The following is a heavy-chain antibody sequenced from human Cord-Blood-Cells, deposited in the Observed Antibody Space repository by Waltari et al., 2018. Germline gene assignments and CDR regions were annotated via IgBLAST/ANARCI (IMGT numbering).Heavy chain of an antibody. V-gene: IGHV4-39*01. Sequence: QLQLQEAGPGLVKPSESLSLTCNVSGGPISSSSSYWGWIRQPQGKGMGVIGSIDYRGSTCYNPSLRRRVTISGDTSKNQFSRKLSSGTAADTAVYYCARPQGICSGGSCYSDAFDIWGQGTMVTVSS. CDR1: GGPISSSSSY. CDR2: IDYRGST. D-gene: IGHD2-15*01. J-gene: IGHJ3*02. CDR3: ARPQGICSGGSCYSDAFDI.